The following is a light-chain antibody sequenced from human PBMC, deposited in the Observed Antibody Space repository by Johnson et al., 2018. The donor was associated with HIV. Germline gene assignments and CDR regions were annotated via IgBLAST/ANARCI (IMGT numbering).Light chain of an antibody. CDR3: GTWDSSLSAAGV. Sequence: QSVLTQPPSVSAAPGHKVTISCSGSSSNIGNNYVSWYQQLPGTAPKLLIYDNNKRPSGIPDRFSGSKSGTSATLGITGLQTGDEADYYCGTWDSSLSAAGVFGTGTKVTVL. J-gene: IGLJ1*01. V-gene: IGLV1-51*01. CDR2: DNN. CDR1: SSNIGNNY.